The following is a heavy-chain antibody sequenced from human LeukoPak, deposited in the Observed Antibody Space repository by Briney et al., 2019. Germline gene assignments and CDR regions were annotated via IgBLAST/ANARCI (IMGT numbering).Heavy chain of an antibody. V-gene: IGHV4-39*07. J-gene: IGHJ4*02. Sequence: TSETLSLTCTVSGGSISSSSYYWGWIRQPPGKGLEWIGSIYYSGSTNYNPSLKSRVTISVDTSKNQFSLKLSSVTAADTAVYYCARAEGYSYGYYFDYWGQGTLVTVSS. CDR1: GGSISSSSYY. D-gene: IGHD5-18*01. CDR2: IYYSGST. CDR3: ARAEGYSYGYYFDY.